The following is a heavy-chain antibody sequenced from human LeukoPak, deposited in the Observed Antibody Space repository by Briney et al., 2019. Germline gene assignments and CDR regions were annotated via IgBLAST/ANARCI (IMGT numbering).Heavy chain of an antibody. V-gene: IGHV5-51*01. D-gene: IGHD6-13*01. CDR1: GYSFTSYW. Sequence: GESLKISRKGSGYSFTSYWIGWVRQMPGKGLEWIGIIYLGGSDSRYRPSFQGQVTISADKSIITAYLQWSSLKASDTAIYYCARRGHGSSWYYFDYWGQGTLVTVSS. J-gene: IGHJ4*02. CDR2: IYLGGSDS. CDR3: ARRGHGSSWYYFDY.